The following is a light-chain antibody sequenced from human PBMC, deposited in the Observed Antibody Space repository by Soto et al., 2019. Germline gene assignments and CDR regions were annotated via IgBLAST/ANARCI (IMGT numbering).Light chain of an antibody. V-gene: IGKV3-15*01. CDR3: QHYNNWPPWT. CDR1: QNVDTKY. Sequence: EIVLTQSPGTLSLSPGERATLSCRASQNVDTKYLAWYQQRRGHPPRLLLYGASTRATGIPARFSGSGSGTEFTLTISSLQSEDFAVYYCQHYNNWPPWTFGQGTKVDIK. CDR2: GAS. J-gene: IGKJ1*01.